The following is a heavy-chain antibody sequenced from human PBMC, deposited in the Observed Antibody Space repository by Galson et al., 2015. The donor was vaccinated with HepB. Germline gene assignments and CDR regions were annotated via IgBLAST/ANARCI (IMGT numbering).Heavy chain of an antibody. Sequence: SVKVSCKASGGTFSSYAISWVRQAPGQGLEWMGGIIPIFGTANYAQKFQGRVTITADKSTSTAYMELSSLRSEDTAVYYCARGSSDYGDYSDYYYYMDVWGKGTTVTVSS. CDR2: IIPIFGTA. J-gene: IGHJ6*03. V-gene: IGHV1-69*06. CDR3: ARGSSDYGDYSDYYYYMDV. D-gene: IGHD4-17*01. CDR1: GGTFSSYA.